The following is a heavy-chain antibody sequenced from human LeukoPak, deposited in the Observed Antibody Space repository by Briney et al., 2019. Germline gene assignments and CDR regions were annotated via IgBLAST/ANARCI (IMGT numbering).Heavy chain of an antibody. CDR3: ARGSDCSSTSCLTDAFDI. J-gene: IGHJ3*02. CDR1: GGSISSGDYY. V-gene: IGHV4-30-4*01. Sequence: SQTLSLTCTVSGGSISSGDYYWSWIRQPPGKGLERIGYIYYSGSTYYNPSLKSRVTISVDTSKNQFSLKLSSVTAADTAVYYCARGSDCSSTSCLTDAFDIWGQGTMVTVSS. D-gene: IGHD2-2*01. CDR2: IYYSGST.